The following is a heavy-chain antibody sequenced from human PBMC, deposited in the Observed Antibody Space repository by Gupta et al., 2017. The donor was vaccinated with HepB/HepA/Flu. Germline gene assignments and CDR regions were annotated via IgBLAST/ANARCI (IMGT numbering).Heavy chain of an antibody. D-gene: IGHD2-2*01. Sequence: QLQLQESGPGLVIPWETLSLTCSVSSGSINSKNFYWGWVRQPPGKGLEWIANIYYSGTTQYNPSLKNRATVSVDTSMNQVSLRLTSVTAADTAVYFCAKGFCDSTSCYFPFDSWGQGTLVTVSS. CDR3: AKGFCDSTSCYFPFDS. CDR1: SGSINSKNFY. J-gene: IGHJ4*02. V-gene: IGHV4-39*01. CDR2: IYYSGTT.